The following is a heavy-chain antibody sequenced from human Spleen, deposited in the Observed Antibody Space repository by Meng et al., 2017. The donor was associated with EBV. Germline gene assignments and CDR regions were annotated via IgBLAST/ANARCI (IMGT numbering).Heavy chain of an antibody. CDR3: ARPFPSWQSPRLDPFGA. CDR1: GGSISTTNY. Sequence: LQAPGPGLVKHSGTLSLTFSVSGGSISTTNYWNWVRQPPGKGLEWIAEIYHNGITNYNPSLKSRVTISVDKSTNQFSLRLTSVTAADTAVYYCARPFPSWQSPRLDPFGAWGQGTLVTVSS. CDR2: IYHNGIT. D-gene: IGHD6-19*01. V-gene: IGHV4-4*02. J-gene: IGHJ5*02.